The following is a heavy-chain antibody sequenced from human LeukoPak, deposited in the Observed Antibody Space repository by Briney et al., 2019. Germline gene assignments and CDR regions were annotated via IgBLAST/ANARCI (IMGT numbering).Heavy chain of an antibody. Sequence: SETLSITCTVSGGSISSYYWSWIRQPPGKGLEWIGYIYYSGSTNYNPSLKSRVTISVDTSKNQFSLKLNSVTAADTAVYYCAGGGDSGGYYYPMFDYWGQGTLVTVSS. CDR2: IYYSGST. J-gene: IGHJ4*02. CDR1: GGSISSYY. V-gene: IGHV4-59*01. CDR3: AGGGDSGGYYYPMFDY. D-gene: IGHD3-22*01.